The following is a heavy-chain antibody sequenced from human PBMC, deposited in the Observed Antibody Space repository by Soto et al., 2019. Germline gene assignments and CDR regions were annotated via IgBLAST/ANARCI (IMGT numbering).Heavy chain of an antibody. CDR3: ARWVDV. Sequence: QVHLHESGPGLVKPSGTLSLTCAVSGGSISTAYWWSWVRQAPGKGLEWIGEIYHTGSTNYNPSLKIRLTISLDNSRNQFSLKLTSVTAADTAVYYCARWVDVWGQGTTVTVSS. CDR2: IYHTGST. J-gene: IGHJ6*02. V-gene: IGHV4-4*02. CDR1: GGSISTAYW.